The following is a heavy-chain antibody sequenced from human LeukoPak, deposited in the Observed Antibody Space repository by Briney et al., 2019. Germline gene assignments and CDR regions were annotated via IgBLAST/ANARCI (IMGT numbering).Heavy chain of an antibody. D-gene: IGHD4-17*01. CDR1: GLTFEDYG. CDR2: RNRNGSGR. CDR3: ARDAVPSGRSWFDP. J-gene: IGHJ5*02. V-gene: IGHV3-20*04. Sequence: GGPLRLPCTVSGLTFEDYGMNWLPQVPGKEAEWGSGRNRNGSGRRYADSVKGRFIISRDNAKGVLYLQLNGLRVEDTALYYCARDAVPSGRSWFDPWGQGTLVTVSS.